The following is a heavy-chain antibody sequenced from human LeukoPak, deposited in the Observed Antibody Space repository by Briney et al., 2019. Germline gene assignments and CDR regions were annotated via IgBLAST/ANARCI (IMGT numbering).Heavy chain of an antibody. Sequence: PGGSLRLSCAASGFTFSSYGMHWVRQAPGKGLEWVAVISYDGSNKYYADSVKGRFTISRDNSKNTLNLQMNSLRAEDTAVYYCAKDSYYDSSGNGGDAFDIWGQGTMVTVSS. D-gene: IGHD3-22*01. V-gene: IGHV3-30*18. J-gene: IGHJ3*02. CDR1: GFTFSSYG. CDR3: AKDSYYDSSGNGGDAFDI. CDR2: ISYDGSNK.